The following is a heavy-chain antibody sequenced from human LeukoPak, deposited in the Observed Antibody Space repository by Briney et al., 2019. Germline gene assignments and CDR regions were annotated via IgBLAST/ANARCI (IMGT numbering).Heavy chain of an antibody. CDR2: INSDESIT. Sequence: GGSLRLSCAASGFTFSSSWMYWVRQAPGKGLVWVSRINSDESITTYEDSVKGRFTISRDNAKNTLYLQMNSLRAEDTAVYYCARGLVPGFLDYWGQGTPVTVSS. J-gene: IGHJ4*02. CDR1: GFTFSSSW. V-gene: IGHV3-74*01. CDR3: ARGLVPGFLDY. D-gene: IGHD4-11*01.